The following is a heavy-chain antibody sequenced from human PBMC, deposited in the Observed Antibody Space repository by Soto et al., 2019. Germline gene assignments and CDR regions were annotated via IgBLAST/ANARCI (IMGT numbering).Heavy chain of an antibody. J-gene: IGHJ4*02. V-gene: IGHV3-30*18. CDR2: ISYDGSNK. D-gene: IGHD3-3*01. Sequence: QVQLVESGGGVVQPGRSLRLSCAASGFTFSSYGMHWVRQAPGKGLEWVAVISYDGSNKYYADSVKGRFTISRDNSKNTLYLQMNSLRDEDTAMYYCAKGTAYCDFWSGYYTVFEYWGQGTLVTVSS. CDR3: AKGTAYCDFWSGYYTVFEY. CDR1: GFTFSSYG.